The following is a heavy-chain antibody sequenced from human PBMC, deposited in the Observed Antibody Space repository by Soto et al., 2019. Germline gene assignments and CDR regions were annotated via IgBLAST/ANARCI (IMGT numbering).Heavy chain of an antibody. J-gene: IGHJ4*02. V-gene: IGHV3-30*18. CDR2: ISYDGSNK. CDR3: AKSEGSGSSHFDY. Sequence: GGSLRLSCAASGFTFSSYGMHWVRQAPGKGLEWVAVISYDGSNKYYADSVKGRFTISRDNSKNTLYLQMNSLRAEDTAVYYCAKSEGSGSSHFDYWGQGTLVTVSS. CDR1: GFTFSSYG. D-gene: IGHD3-10*01.